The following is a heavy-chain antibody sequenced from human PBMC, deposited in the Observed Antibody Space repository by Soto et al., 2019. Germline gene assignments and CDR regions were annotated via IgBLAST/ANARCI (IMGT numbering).Heavy chain of an antibody. J-gene: IGHJ5*02. D-gene: IGHD2-21*02. CDR2: IYYSGST. CDR3: ARVSKAYCGGDCYSWWFDP. Sequence: SETLSLTCTVSGGSIISGGYYWIWIRQHPGKGLEWIGYIYYSGSTYYNPSLKSRVTISVDTSKNQFSLKLSSVTAADTAVYYCARVSKAYCGGDCYSWWFDPWGQGTLVTVSS. CDR1: GGSIISGGYY. V-gene: IGHV4-31*03.